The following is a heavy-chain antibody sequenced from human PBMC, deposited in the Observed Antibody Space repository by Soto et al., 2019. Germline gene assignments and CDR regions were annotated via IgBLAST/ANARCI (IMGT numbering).Heavy chain of an antibody. CDR2: IYYSGST. D-gene: IGHD3-10*01. CDR3: ARDRVVRGVIHYGMDV. CDR1: GGSISSGGYY. V-gene: IGHV4-61*08. J-gene: IGHJ6*02. Sequence: SETLSLTCTVSGGSISSGGYYWSWIRQPPGEGLEWIGYIYYSGSTNYNPSLKSRVTISVDTSKNQFSLKLSSVTAADTAVYYCARDRVVRGVIHYGMDVWGQGTTVT.